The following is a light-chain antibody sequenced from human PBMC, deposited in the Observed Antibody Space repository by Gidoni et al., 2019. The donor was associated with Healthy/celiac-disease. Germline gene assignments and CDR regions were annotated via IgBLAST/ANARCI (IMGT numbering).Light chain of an antibody. J-gene: IGKJ2*01. CDR3: QQYGSSPS. CDR1: QSISSSY. V-gene: IGKV3-20*01. CDR2: GAS. Sequence: PGSLSLSAGERVTISCRASQSISSSYLAWYQKKAGQANRLIIDGASRRVAGIPDRSSGSGSGTDFTITISRLEPEDFAVYYCQQYGSSPSFGQGTKLEIK.